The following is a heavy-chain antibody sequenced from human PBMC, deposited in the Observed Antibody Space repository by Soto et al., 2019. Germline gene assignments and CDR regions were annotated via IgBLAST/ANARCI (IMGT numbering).Heavy chain of an antibody. D-gene: IGHD3-22*01. J-gene: IGHJ3*02. V-gene: IGHV1-18*04. CDR1: GYTFTSYG. CDR3: ATNYYDSSGYYAEDAFDI. CDR2: ISAYNGNT. Sequence: ASVKVSCKASGYTFTSYGISWVRQAPGRGLEWMGWISAYNGNTNYAQKLQGRVTMTTDTSTSTAYMELRSLRSDDTAVYYCATNYYDSSGYYAEDAFDIWGQGTMVTVSS.